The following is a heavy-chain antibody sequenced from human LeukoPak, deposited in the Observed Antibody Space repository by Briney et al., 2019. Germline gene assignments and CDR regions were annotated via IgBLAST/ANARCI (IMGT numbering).Heavy chain of an antibody. D-gene: IGHD3-10*01. V-gene: IGHV1-18*01. CDR2: ISAYSGST. Sequence: ASVKVSCKTSGYTFTSYGINWVRQAPGQGLEWLGWISAYSGSTNSAQKLQGRVTMTTDTSTSTAYMELRSLRSDDTAVYYCATKPPITMVRGVNFDYWGQGTLVTVSS. CDR3: ATKPPITMVRGVNFDY. CDR1: GYTFTSYG. J-gene: IGHJ4*02.